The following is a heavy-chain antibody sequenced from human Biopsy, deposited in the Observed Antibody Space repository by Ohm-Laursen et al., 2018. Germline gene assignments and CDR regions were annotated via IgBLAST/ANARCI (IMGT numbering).Heavy chain of an antibody. Sequence: SDTLSLTCTVSGDSVCSGSHHWRSPRQSLGWGPESIGERSYSEYAGSSGNANDNPSLKSRITISADTSRNEFSFRQASVTAADTAVYYCASFLGGGGGVGAWGQGTLVTVSS. CDR3: ASFLGGGGGVGA. CDR2: RSYSEYAGSSGNA. J-gene: IGHJ5*02. D-gene: IGHD3-16*01. CDR1: GDSVCSGSHH. V-gene: IGHV4-61*01.